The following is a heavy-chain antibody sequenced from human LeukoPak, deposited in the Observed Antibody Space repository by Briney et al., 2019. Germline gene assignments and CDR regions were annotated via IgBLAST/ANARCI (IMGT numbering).Heavy chain of an antibody. V-gene: IGHV1-69*05. CDR3: ARRYLWQQPNDY. D-gene: IGHD5-24*01. Sequence: ASVKVSCKASGGTFSSYAISWVRQAPGQGLEGMGGIIPIFGTANYAQKFQGRVTITTDESTSTAYMELSSLRPEDTAVYYCARRYLWQQPNDYWGQRTLDTDSS. J-gene: IGHJ4*02. CDR1: GGTFSSYA. CDR2: IIPIFGTA.